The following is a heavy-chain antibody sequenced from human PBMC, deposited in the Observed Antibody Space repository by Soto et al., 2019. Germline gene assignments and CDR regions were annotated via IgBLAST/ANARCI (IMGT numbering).Heavy chain of an antibody. J-gene: IGHJ6*02. CDR2: INPSGGSA. CDR1: GYTFTRYY. CDR3: ARVQAPMGAGALSYSYYGMDV. V-gene: IGHV1-46*01. D-gene: IGHD3-10*01. Sequence: QVQLVQSGAEVREPGASVKVSCVASGYTFTRYYIHWVRQAPGQGPDWLGIINPSGGSASYAQKFQGRVTMTSDTSTSTVYMELSSLRSEDTAVYYCARVQAPMGAGALSYSYYGMDVWGQGTTVTVSS.